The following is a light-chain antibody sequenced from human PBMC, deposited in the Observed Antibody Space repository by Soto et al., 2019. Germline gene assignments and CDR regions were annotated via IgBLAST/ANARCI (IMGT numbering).Light chain of an antibody. J-gene: IGKJ4*01. Sequence: EIVLTQSPATLSLSPGERATLSCRASQSVSSYLAWYQQKPGQAPRLLIYDASNMATGIPARFSGSGSGTDFTLTISSLEPEDCAVYYCQQRSNWPRTFGGGTKVEIK. CDR1: QSVSSY. V-gene: IGKV3-11*01. CDR3: QQRSNWPRT. CDR2: DAS.